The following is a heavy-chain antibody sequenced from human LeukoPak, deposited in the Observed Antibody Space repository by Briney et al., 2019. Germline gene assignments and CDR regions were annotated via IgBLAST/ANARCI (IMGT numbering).Heavy chain of an antibody. CDR3: AREAGRVVGAINYYYGMDV. Sequence: SETLSLTCTVSGGSISSSTYYWGWIRQPPGKGLEWIGYIYYSGSTNYNPSLKSRVTISVDTSKNQFSLKLSSVTAADTAVYYCAREAGRVVGAINYYYGMDVWGQGTTVTVSS. J-gene: IGHJ6*02. V-gene: IGHV4-61*01. D-gene: IGHD1-26*01. CDR1: GGSISSSTYY. CDR2: IYYSGST.